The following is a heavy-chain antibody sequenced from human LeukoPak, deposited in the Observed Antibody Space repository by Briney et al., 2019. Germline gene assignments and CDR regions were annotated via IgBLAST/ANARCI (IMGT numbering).Heavy chain of an antibody. CDR2: IKQDGIET. CDR3: ARDMGSGYSRPPLAFDI. D-gene: IGHD6-13*01. V-gene: IGHV3-7*01. J-gene: IGHJ3*02. Sequence: GGSLRLSCVASGLTFNRYWMSWLRQVPGKGLEWVANIKQDGIETHYVDSVKGRFTISRDNAKSSLYLQMNSLRAEDTAVYYCARDMGSGYSRPPLAFDIWGQGTMVTVSS. CDR1: GLTFNRYW.